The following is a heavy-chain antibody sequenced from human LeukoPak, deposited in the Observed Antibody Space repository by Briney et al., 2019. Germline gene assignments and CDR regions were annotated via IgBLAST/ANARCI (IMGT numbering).Heavy chain of an antibody. Sequence: ASVKVSCKASGYTFTSYDINWVRQATGQGLEWTGWMNPNSGNTGYAQKFQGRVTMARNTSISTAYMELSSLRSEDMAVYYCARVPPPSAADPYGSGSYLWFFDPWGQGTLVTVSS. D-gene: IGHD3-10*01. CDR2: MNPNSGNT. CDR1: GYTFTSYD. V-gene: IGHV1-8*01. J-gene: IGHJ5*02. CDR3: ARVPPPSAADPYGSGSYLWFFDP.